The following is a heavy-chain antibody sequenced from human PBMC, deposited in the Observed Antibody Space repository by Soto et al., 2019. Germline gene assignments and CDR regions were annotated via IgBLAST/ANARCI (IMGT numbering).Heavy chain of an antibody. V-gene: IGHV1-18*01. Sequence: ASVKVSCKASGYTFTSYGISWVRQAPGQGLEWMGWISAYNGNTNYAQKLQGRVTMTTDTSTSTAYMELRSLRSDDTAVYYCARDPGMVVAATNYYYGMDVWGQGTTVPVYS. CDR2: ISAYNGNT. D-gene: IGHD2-15*01. CDR3: ARDPGMVVAATNYYYGMDV. J-gene: IGHJ6*02. CDR1: GYTFTSYG.